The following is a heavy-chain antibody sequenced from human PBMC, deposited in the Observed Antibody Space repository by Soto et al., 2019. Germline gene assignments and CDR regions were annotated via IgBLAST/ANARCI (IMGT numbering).Heavy chain of an antibody. D-gene: IGHD3-16*02. Sequence: PSETLSLTCTVSGGSVSSGSYYWSCMRQPPGKGLEWIGYIYYSGSTNYNPSLKSRVTISVDTSKNQFSLKLSSVTAADTAVYYCAADRKPLTLYYYDYYGMDVWGQGTTVTVSS. J-gene: IGHJ6*02. V-gene: IGHV4-61*01. CDR2: IYYSGST. CDR1: GGSVSSGSYY. CDR3: AADRKPLTLYYYDYYGMDV.